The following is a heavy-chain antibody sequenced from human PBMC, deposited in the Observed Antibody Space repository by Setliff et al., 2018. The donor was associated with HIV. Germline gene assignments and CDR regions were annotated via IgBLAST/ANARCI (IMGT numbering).Heavy chain of an antibody. J-gene: IGHJ6*03. CDR2: IYTSGRT. CDR1: GGSISSGSYY. Sequence: PSETLSLTCTVSGGSISSGSYYWSWIRQPAGKGLEWIGLIYTSGRTNYNPTLKSRVKISVDTSENQFSLKLSSVTAADTAVYYCARGNSRRLRVHYYYYYMDVWGKGTTVTVSS. V-gene: IGHV4-61*02. CDR3: ARGNSRRLRVHYYYYYMDV. D-gene: IGHD4-17*01.